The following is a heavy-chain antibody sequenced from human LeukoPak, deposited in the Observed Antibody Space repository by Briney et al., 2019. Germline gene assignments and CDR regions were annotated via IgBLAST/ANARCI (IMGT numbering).Heavy chain of an antibody. CDR2: IYTSGST. V-gene: IGHV4-61*02. CDR3: AREECSSTSCYVFDY. J-gene: IGHJ4*02. D-gene: IGHD2-2*01. CDR1: GGSISSGSYY. Sequence: SETLSLTCTVSGGSISSGSYYWSWIRQPAGQGLEWIGRIYTSGSTNYNPSLKSRATISVDTSKNQFSLKLSSVTAADTAVYYCAREECSSTSCYVFDYWGQGTLVTVSS.